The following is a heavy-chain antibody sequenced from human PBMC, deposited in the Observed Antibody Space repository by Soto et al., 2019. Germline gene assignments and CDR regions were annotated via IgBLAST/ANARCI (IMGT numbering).Heavy chain of an antibody. CDR3: ARAPHYGGNSGPEDS. J-gene: IGHJ4*02. V-gene: IGHV3-74*03. D-gene: IGHD2-21*02. CDR2: INGDGRTT. Sequence: EVELVESGGGVAQPGGSLRLSCAVSGFTFSHYWMHWVRQAPGGGVEGVSGINGDGRTTTYAESVKGRFTISRENAKNTMSLQMTSLRDADTAVYFCARAPHYGGNSGPEDSWGQGTLVTVSS. CDR1: GFTFSHYW.